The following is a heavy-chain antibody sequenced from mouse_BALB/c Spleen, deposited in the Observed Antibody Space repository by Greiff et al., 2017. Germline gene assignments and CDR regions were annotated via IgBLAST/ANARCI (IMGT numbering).Heavy chain of an antibody. Sequence: EVQLQESGPGLVKPSQSLSLTCSVTGYSITSGYYWNWIRQFPGNKLEWMGYISYDDSNNYNPSLKNRISITRDTSKNQFFLKLNSVTTEDTATYYCARGDGNYWYFDVWGAGTTVTVSS. J-gene: IGHJ1*01. CDR1: GYSITSGYY. CDR3: ARGDGNYWYFDV. D-gene: IGHD2-1*01. CDR2: ISYDDSN. V-gene: IGHV3-6*02.